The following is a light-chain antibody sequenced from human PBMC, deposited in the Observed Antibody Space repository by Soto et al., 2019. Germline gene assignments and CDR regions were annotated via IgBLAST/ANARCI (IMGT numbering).Light chain of an antibody. CDR3: QHYGSSGTWT. CDR2: GVS. J-gene: IGKJ1*01. V-gene: IGKV3-20*01. CDR1: QSFSTRY. Sequence: EIVLTQSPAALSASPGERATLSCRASQSFSTRYLAWYQQKPGQAPRLLISGVSNRATGIPERFSGSGSGADFTLTISRLEPEDFAVYYCQHYGSSGTWTFGQGTKVDIK.